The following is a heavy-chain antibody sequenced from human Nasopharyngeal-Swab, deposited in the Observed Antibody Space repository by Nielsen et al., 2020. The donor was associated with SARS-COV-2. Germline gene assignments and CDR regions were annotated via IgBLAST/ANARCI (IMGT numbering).Heavy chain of an antibody. CDR3: ARGKAAAGYYFDY. CDR1: GFTFSSYN. Sequence: GGSLRLSCAASGFTFSSYNMNWVRQAPGKGLEWVSSISSSSSYIYYADSVKGRFTISRDSAKNSLYLQMNSLRAEDTAVYYCARGKAAAGYYFDYWGQGTLVTVSS. V-gene: IGHV3-21*04. D-gene: IGHD6-13*01. CDR2: ISSSSSYI. J-gene: IGHJ4*02.